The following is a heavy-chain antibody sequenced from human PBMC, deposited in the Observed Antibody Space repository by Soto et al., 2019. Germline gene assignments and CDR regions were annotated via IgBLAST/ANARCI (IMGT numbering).Heavy chain of an antibody. D-gene: IGHD3-22*01. Sequence: GGSLRLSCAASGFTFSSYAMHWVRQAPGKGLEWVAVISYDGSNKYYADSVKGRFTISRDNSKNTLYLQMNSLRAEDTAVYYCARDRIIDYYDSSGSFDYRGQGTLVTVSS. CDR2: ISYDGSNK. CDR3: ARDRIIDYYDSSGSFDY. CDR1: GFTFSSYA. J-gene: IGHJ4*02. V-gene: IGHV3-30-3*01.